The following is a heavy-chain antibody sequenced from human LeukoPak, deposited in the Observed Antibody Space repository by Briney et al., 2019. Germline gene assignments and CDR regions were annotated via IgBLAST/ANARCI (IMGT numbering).Heavy chain of an antibody. D-gene: IGHD3-22*01. CDR3: AKVSRVRYYDSSGYYYGD. Sequence: GGSLRLSCAASGFTFSDYNMNWVRQSPEKGLEWVSSITSGTTYIYYADSVRGRFTLSRDNAKNSLYLQMNSLRAEDTAVYYCAKVSRVRYYDSSGYYYGDWGQGTLVTVSS. CDR2: ITSGTTYI. CDR1: GFTFSDYN. V-gene: IGHV3-21*04. J-gene: IGHJ4*02.